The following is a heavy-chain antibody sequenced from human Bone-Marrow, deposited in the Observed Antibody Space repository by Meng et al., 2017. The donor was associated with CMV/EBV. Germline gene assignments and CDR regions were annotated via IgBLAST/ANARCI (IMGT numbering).Heavy chain of an antibody. V-gene: IGHV1-2*02. CDR3: AIGGNSDGCFGY. J-gene: IGHJ4*01. D-gene: IGHD4-23*01. CDR2: IDPNTGGT. Sequence: ASVKVSCKASGYTFTGYYIHWIRQVPGQGLEWMGWIDPNTGGTKSAHNFQGRVTMTSDTSITIAYMELSRLTPDDTAVYYCAIGGNSDGCFGYWGHGTLVTVSS. CDR1: GYTFTGYY.